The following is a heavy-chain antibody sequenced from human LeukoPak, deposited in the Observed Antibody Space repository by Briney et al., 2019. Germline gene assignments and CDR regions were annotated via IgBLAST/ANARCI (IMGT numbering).Heavy chain of an antibody. CDR2: ISYDGSNK. CDR1: GFTFSSYG. V-gene: IGHV3-30*18. CDR3: AKVFSHIVVVTASRGAFDI. D-gene: IGHD2-21*02. Sequence: PGGSLRLSCAASGFTFSSYGMHWVRQAPGKGLEWVPVISYDGSNKYYADSVKGRFTISRDNSKNTLYLQMNSLRAEDTAVYYCAKVFSHIVVVTASRGAFDIWGQGTMVTVSS. J-gene: IGHJ3*02.